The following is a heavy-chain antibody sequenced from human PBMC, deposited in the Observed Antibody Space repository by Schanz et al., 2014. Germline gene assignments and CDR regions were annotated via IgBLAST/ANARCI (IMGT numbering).Heavy chain of an antibody. CDR1: GYTFTAYT. CDR2: INPSSGGT. J-gene: IGHJ4*02. D-gene: IGHD3-10*01. V-gene: IGHV1-2*06. Sequence: QVQLVQSGAEVKKPGASVKVSCEASGYTFTAYTMHWVRQAPGQGLEWMGRINPSSGGTNYAQKFQGRVTMTRHMSIGTAYMELRRLRSDDTAVYFCAKARGRFGDLPPPPDYWGQGTLVTVSS. CDR3: AKARGRFGDLPPPPDY.